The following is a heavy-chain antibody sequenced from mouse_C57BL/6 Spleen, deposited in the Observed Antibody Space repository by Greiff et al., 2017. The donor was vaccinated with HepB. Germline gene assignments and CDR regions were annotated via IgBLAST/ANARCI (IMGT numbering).Heavy chain of an antibody. CDR3: ARGKNWDVDWYFDV. Sequence: VQLQQSGAELVMPGASVKLSCKASGYTFTSYWMHWVKQRPGQGLEWIGEIDPSDSYTNYNQKFKGKSTLTVDKSSSTAYMQLSSLTSEDSAVYYCARGKNWDVDWYFDVWGTGTTVTVSS. CDR1: GYTFTSYW. J-gene: IGHJ1*03. V-gene: IGHV1-69*01. CDR2: IDPSDSYT. D-gene: IGHD4-1*01.